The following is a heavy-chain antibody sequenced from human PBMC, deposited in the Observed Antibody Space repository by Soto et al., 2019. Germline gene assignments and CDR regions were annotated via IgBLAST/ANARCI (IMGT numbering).Heavy chain of an antibody. D-gene: IGHD3-3*01. Sequence: SVKVACKASGFTFTSSAVQWVLQARGQRLEWIGWIVVGSGNTNYAQKFQERVTITRDMSTSTAYMELSSLRSEDTAVYYCAAARVTIFGVVIAYYYYGMDVWGQGTTVTVSS. CDR2: IVVGSGNT. CDR1: GFTFTSSA. V-gene: IGHV1-58*01. J-gene: IGHJ6*02. CDR3: AAARVTIFGVVIAYYYYGMDV.